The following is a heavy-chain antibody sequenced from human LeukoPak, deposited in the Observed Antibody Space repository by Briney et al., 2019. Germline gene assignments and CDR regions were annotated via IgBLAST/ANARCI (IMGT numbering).Heavy chain of an antibody. Sequence: GGSRRLSCAASGFTFSNYAMSWVRQAPGKGLEWVAVISYDESNKYYADSVKGRFTASRDNSQNTLSLQMNSLRVEDTGLYYCAKDRGDGYNWENYSGFDSWGQGTLVTVSS. CDR3: AKDRGDGYNWENYSGFDS. CDR2: ISYDESNK. CDR1: GFTFSNYA. D-gene: IGHD5-24*01. V-gene: IGHV3-30*18. J-gene: IGHJ4*02.